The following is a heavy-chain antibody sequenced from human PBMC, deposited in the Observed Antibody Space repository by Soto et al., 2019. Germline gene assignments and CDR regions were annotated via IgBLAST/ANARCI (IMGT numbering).Heavy chain of an antibody. D-gene: IGHD1-26*01. J-gene: IGHJ5*02. Sequence: SETLSLTCAVYGGSFSGYYWSWIRQPPGKGLEWIGEINHSGSTNYNPSLKSRVTISVDTSKNQFSLKLSSVTAADTAVYYCAREGGSYEGWFDPWGQGTLVTVSS. CDR3: AREGGSYEGWFDP. V-gene: IGHV4-34*01. CDR2: INHSGST. CDR1: GGSFSGYY.